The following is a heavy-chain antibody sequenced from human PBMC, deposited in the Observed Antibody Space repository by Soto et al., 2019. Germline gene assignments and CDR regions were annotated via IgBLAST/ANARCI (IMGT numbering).Heavy chain of an antibody. D-gene: IGHD2-15*01. CDR3: ATRGGSQYSFDY. V-gene: IGHV3-30*03. CDR1: GFTFSGYG. J-gene: IGHJ4*02. CDR2: ISYDGSDK. Sequence: GGSLRLSCAASGFTFSGYGMHWVRQAPGKGLEWVAVISYDGSDKYYADSVKGRFTISRDNSKKTLDLQMNSLTAEDTAIYYCATRGGSQYSFDYWGQGTLVTVSS.